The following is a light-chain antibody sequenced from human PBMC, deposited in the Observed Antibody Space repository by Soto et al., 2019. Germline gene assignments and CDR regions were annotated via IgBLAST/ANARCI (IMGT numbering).Light chain of an antibody. Sequence: EIVLTQPPGTLSLSPGERATVSCRASQSVSSSNLAWYQQKPGQAPRLLIYGASSRASGIPDRFSGSGSGTDFTLTISRLEAEDFAVYYCQQYGSSPLTFGGGSKVEIK. J-gene: IGKJ4*01. CDR1: QSVSSSN. V-gene: IGKV3-20*01. CDR2: GAS. CDR3: QQYGSSPLT.